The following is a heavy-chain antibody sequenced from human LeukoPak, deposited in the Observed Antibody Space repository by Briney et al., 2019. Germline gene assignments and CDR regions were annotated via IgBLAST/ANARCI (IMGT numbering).Heavy chain of an antibody. CDR2: ISGSGTST. CDR3: AKGACSGGSCRIDY. J-gene: IGHJ4*02. D-gene: IGHD2-15*01. CDR1: GFTFSSYA. Sequence: PGGSLRLSCAASGFTFSSYAMSWVRQAPGKGLEWVSTISGSGTSTNYAGSVKGRFTISRDNSKNTVYLHMNSLRADDTAVYYCAKGACSGGSCRIDYWGQGTPVTVSS. V-gene: IGHV3-23*01.